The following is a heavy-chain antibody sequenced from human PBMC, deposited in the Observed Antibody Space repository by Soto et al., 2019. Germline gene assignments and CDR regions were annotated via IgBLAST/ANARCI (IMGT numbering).Heavy chain of an antibody. CDR1: GFSLSTSGVG. CDR3: AHTTYCTNGVCYSVYFDY. Sequence: QITLKESGPTLVKPTQTLTLTCTFSGFSLSTSGVGVGWIRQPPGKALEWLALIYWNDDKRYSPSLKSRLTITKDTSKNQVVLPMPNMDPVDTATYYCAHTTYCTNGVCYSVYFDYWGQGTLVTVSS. J-gene: IGHJ4*02. CDR2: IYWNDDK. D-gene: IGHD2-8*01. V-gene: IGHV2-5*01.